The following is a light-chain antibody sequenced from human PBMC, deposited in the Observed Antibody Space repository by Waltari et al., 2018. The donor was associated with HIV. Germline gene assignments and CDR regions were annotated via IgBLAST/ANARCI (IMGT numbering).Light chain of an antibody. CDR2: DVF. CDR1: STDICPYDY. Sequence: QSALTQPASVSGSPGQSITISFTGTSTDICPYDYVPWYRQHPDKAPQLLIYDVFYRPSGVSDRFSGSKSGNTASLTISGLQAEDEAVYSCSSYTTTNTIIFGGGTKLTVL. V-gene: IGLV2-14*03. J-gene: IGLJ2*01. CDR3: SSYTTTNTII.